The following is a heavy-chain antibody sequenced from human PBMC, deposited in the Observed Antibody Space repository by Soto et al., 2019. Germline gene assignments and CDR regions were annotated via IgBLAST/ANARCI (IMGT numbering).Heavy chain of an antibody. D-gene: IGHD3-22*01. CDR1: GFTFSSYG. V-gene: IGHV3-33*01. J-gene: IGHJ4*02. CDR3: ARRVVDSSGRDTYYFDY. Sequence: QVQLVESGGGVVQPGRSLRLSCAASGFTFSSYGMHWVRQAPGKGLEWVAVIWYDGSNKYYADSVKGRFTISRDNSKNTLYRQMNALRADDTAVYYWARRVVDSSGRDTYYFDYWGQGTLVTVSS. CDR2: IWYDGSNK.